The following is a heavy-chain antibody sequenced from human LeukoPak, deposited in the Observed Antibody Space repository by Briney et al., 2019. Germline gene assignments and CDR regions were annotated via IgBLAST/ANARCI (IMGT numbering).Heavy chain of an antibody. CDR2: ISSSSSYI. CDR3: ARDRVGITIFDY. D-gene: IGHD3-10*01. J-gene: IGHJ4*02. V-gene: IGHV3-21*01. Sequence: GGSLRLSCAASGFTFSSYSMNWVRQAPGKGLEWVSSISSSSSYIYYADSVKGRFTISRDNAKNSLYLQMNSLRAEDTAVYYCARDRVGITIFDYWGQGTLVTVSS. CDR1: GFTFSSYS.